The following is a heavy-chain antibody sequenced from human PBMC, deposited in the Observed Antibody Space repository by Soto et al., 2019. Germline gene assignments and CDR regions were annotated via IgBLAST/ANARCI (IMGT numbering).Heavy chain of an antibody. CDR2: IWNDGSNK. V-gene: IGHV3-33*01. CDR3: VRGNGNNYGHFDY. CDR1: GLSFNLYG. Sequence: QVQLVESGGGVVQPGRSLRLSCAASGLSFNLYGMHWVRQAPGKGLEWVAVIWNDGSNKYYADSVKGRFTISRDNAKNTLNLQMNSLRAEDTAVYYCVRGNGNNYGHFDYWGQGTLVTVSS. J-gene: IGHJ4*02. D-gene: IGHD5-18*01.